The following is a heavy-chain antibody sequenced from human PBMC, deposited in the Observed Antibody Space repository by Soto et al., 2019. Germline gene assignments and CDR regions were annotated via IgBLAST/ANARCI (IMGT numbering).Heavy chain of an antibody. J-gene: IGHJ5*02. V-gene: IGHV1-2*04. D-gene: IGHD6-13*01. CDR1: GYTFTGYY. Sequence: QVQLVQSGAEVKKPGASVKVSCKASGYTFTGYYMHWVRQAPGQGLEWMGWINPNSGGTNYAQKFQGWVTMTRDTSISTAYMELSRLRSDDTAVYYCARGFSAVGTFYRWFDPWGQGTLVTVSS. CDR2: INPNSGGT. CDR3: ARGFSAVGTFYRWFDP.